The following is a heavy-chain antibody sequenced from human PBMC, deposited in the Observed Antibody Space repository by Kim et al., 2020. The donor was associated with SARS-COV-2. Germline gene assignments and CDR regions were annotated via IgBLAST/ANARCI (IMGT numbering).Heavy chain of an antibody. Sequence: GGSLRLSCAASGFMFTNYWMSWVRQAPGKGLEWVANIKQDGSEKHYVDSLKGRFTISRDNAENSLYLQMNSLRAEDTAVYYCARIGYRSSSFDYWGQGTLVTVSS. D-gene: IGHD6-13*01. J-gene: IGHJ4*02. CDR3: ARIGYRSSSFDY. CDR2: IKQDGSEK. CDR1: GFMFTNYW. V-gene: IGHV3-7*01.